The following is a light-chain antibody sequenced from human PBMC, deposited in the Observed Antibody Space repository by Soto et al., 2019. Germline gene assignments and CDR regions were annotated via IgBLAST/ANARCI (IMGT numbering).Light chain of an antibody. CDR1: QSVSNF. Sequence: EIVLTQSPATLSLSPGERATLSCRASQSVSNFLAWYQQIPGQAPSLLIYDASNRATGIPARFSGSGSGTEFTLTISSLQSEDFAVYYCQQYNNWPPMYTFGQGPRWIS. J-gene: IGKJ2*01. CDR3: QQYNNWPPMYT. CDR2: DAS. V-gene: IGKV3-11*01.